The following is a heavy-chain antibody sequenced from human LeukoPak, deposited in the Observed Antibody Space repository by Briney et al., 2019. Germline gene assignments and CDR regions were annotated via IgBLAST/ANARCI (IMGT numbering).Heavy chain of an antibody. CDR2: IYYSGST. Sequence: SATLSLTCTVSGGSISSSSYYWGWIRQPPGKGLEWIGSIYYSGSTYYNPSLKSRVTISVDTSKNQFSLKLSSVTAADTAVYYCARDLGSNCVYFDYWGQGSLVTVSS. CDR1: GGSISSSSYY. V-gene: IGHV4-39*07. J-gene: IGHJ4*02. D-gene: IGHD1-26*01. CDR3: ARDLGSNCVYFDY.